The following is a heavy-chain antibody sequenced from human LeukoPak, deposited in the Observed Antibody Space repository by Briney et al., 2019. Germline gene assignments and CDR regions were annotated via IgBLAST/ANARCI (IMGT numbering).Heavy chain of an antibody. CDR3: ARRSGIAVAGAFDY. CDR2: ISGSGDST. D-gene: IGHD6-19*01. V-gene: IGHV3-23*01. CDR1: GFTFSNYA. Sequence: GGSLRLSCAASGFTFSNYAMRWVRQAPGKGLEWVSGISGSGDSTYYADPVKGRFTISRDNSKNTLYLQMNSLRAEDTAVYYCARRSGIAVAGAFDYRGQGTLVTVSS. J-gene: IGHJ4*02.